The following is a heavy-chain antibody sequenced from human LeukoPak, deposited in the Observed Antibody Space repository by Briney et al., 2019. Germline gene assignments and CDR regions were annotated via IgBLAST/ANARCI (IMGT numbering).Heavy chain of an antibody. Sequence: PGRSLRLSCTASGFTFGDYTMSWARQAPGKGLEWVGFIRSKAYGGTTEYAASVKGRFTISRDDSKSIAYLQMNSLKTEDTAVYYCSRNEGAYCGGDCYSDFDYWGQGTLVTVSS. CDR1: GFTFGDYT. CDR2: IRSKAYGGTT. D-gene: IGHD2-21*02. CDR3: SRNEGAYCGGDCYSDFDY. V-gene: IGHV3-49*04. J-gene: IGHJ4*02.